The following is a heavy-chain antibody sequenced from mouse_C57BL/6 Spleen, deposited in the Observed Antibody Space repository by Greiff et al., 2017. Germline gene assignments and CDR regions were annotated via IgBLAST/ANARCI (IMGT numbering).Heavy chain of an antibody. V-gene: IGHV1-69*01. J-gene: IGHJ4*01. Sequence: QVHVKQPGAELVMPGASVKLSCKASGYTFTSYWMHWVKQRPGQGLEWIGEIDPSDSYTNYNQKFKGKSTLTVDQSSSTAYMQLSSLTSEDSAVYYCARGGSYAMDYWGQGTSVTVSS. CDR1: GYTFTSYW. CDR2: IDPSDSYT. D-gene: IGHD6-1*01. CDR3: ARGGSYAMDY.